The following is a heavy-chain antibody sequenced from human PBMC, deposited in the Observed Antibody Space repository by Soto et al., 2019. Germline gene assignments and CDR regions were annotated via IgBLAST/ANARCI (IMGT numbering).Heavy chain of an antibody. CDR3: ARIGAIVVVPAATTGEAGYDYYGMDV. CDR2: IIPIFGTA. Sequence: SSVKVSGRACGGTFSSYTMSWLREAPGQGLEWMGGIIPIFGTANYAQKFQGRVTITADKSTSTAYMELSSLRSEDTAVYYCARIGAIVVVPAATTGEAGYDYYGMDVWGQGTAVTIYS. CDR1: GGTFSSYT. V-gene: IGHV1-69*06. D-gene: IGHD2-2*01. J-gene: IGHJ6*02.